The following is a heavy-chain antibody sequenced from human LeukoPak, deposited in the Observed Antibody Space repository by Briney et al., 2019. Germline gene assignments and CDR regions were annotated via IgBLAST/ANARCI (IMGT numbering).Heavy chain of an antibody. V-gene: IGHV4-39*01. CDR2: IYYSGST. CDR3: ARRSYGSGAYYFDY. J-gene: IGHJ4*02. D-gene: IGHD3-10*01. CDR1: GGSISSSSYY. Sequence: PSETLSLTCTVSGGSISSSSYYWGWIRQPPGKGLEWFGSIYYSGSTYYNPSLKSRVTISVDTSKNQFSLKLSSVTAADTAVYYCARRSYGSGAYYFDYWGQGTLVTVSS.